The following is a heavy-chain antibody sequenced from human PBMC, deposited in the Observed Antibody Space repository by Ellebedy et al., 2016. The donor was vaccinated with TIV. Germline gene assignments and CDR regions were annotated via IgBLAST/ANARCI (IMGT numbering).Heavy chain of an antibody. J-gene: IGHJ5*01. Sequence: GSLRLSCTVSGGSISRSSYYWGWIRQPPQKGLEWIGSIYYTGSTFYNPSLKSRVTISVDTSKSQFSLRLTSVTAADTAVYYCARWFGELLYVRWFHSWGQGTLVTVSS. CDR2: IYYTGST. CDR1: GGSISRSSYY. V-gene: IGHV4-39*01. D-gene: IGHD3-10*01. CDR3: ARWFGELLYVRWFHS.